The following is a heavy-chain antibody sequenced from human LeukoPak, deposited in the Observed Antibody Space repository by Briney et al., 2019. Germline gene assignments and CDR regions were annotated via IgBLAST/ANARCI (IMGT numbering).Heavy chain of an antibody. Sequence: SETLSLTCTVSGGSFSGYYWSWIRQPPGKGLEWIGYIYDIGSTKYNPSLKSRVTMSVDTSKNQFSLKLSSVTAADTAVYHCARTYYYDSSGYLNHWFDPWGQGTLVTVSS. V-gene: IGHV4-59*08. CDR3: ARTYYYDSSGYLNHWFDP. CDR2: IYDIGST. D-gene: IGHD3-22*01. CDR1: GGSFSGYY. J-gene: IGHJ5*02.